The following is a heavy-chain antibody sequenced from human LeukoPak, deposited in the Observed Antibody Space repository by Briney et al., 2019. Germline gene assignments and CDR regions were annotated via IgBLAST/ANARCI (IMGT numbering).Heavy chain of an antibody. CDR1: GGTFSSYA. Sequence: GASVKVSCKASGGTFSSYAISWVRQAPGQGLEWMGGIIPIFGTANYAQKFQGRVTMTRNTSISTAYMELSSLRSEDTAVYYCARDTAEVINSYDDYWGQGTLVTVSS. CDR2: IIPIFGTA. D-gene: IGHD2/OR15-2a*01. V-gene: IGHV1-69*05. CDR3: ARDTAEVINSYDDY. J-gene: IGHJ4*02.